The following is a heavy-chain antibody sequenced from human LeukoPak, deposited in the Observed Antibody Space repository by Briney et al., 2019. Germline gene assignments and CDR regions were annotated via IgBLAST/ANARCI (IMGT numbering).Heavy chain of an antibody. Sequence: ASVKVSCKASGHTFTGYHMHWVRQAPGQGLEWMGWINANSGGTNYAQKFQGRVTMTRDTSISTAYMELSRLRSDDTAVYYCARERVGDYDFWSLGYYYYMDVWGKGTTVTVSS. J-gene: IGHJ6*03. CDR1: GHTFTGYH. CDR3: ARERVGDYDFWSLGYYYYMDV. CDR2: INANSGGT. D-gene: IGHD3-3*01. V-gene: IGHV1-2*02.